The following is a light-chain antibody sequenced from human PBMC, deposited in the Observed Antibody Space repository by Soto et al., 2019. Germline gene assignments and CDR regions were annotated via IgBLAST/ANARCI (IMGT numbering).Light chain of an antibody. CDR2: GAS. V-gene: IGKV3-15*01. J-gene: IGKJ2*01. Sequence: EIVMTQSPATLSVSPGERATLSCRASHSVSSNLAWYQQKPGQAPRLLIYGASTRATGIPARVSGSGSGTEFTLTISSLQSEDFAVYYCQQYNNWPPKYTFGQGTKLEIK. CDR3: QQYNNWPPKYT. CDR1: HSVSSN.